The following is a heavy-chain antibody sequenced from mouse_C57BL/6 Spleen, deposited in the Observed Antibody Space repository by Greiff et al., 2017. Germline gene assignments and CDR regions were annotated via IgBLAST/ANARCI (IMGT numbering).Heavy chain of an antibody. Sequence: QVQLQQPGTELVKPGASVKLSCKASGYTFTSYWMHGVKQRPGQGLEWIGNINPRNGGTNYNEKFKSKATLTVDKSSSTAYMQLSSLTSEDSAVYYCAKGNYYGSSPLYYAMDYWGQGTSGTVAS. J-gene: IGHJ4*01. CDR3: AKGNYYGSSPLYYAMDY. CDR1: GYTFTSYW. CDR2: INPRNGGT. V-gene: IGHV1-53*01. D-gene: IGHD1-1*01.